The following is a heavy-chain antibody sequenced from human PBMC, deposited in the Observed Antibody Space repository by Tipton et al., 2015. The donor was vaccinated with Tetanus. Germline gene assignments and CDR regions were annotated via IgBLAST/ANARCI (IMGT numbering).Heavy chain of an antibody. CDR1: GFTFGSYP. CDR2: VSGNGGST. Sequence: GSLRLSCVASGFTFGSYPMTWVRQAPGKGLEWVSGVSGNGGSTYYADSVRGRFIVSRDNSENTLYLQMNSLRVEDTAIYYCAKAKTWINLWFGDSWGPGTRVIVSS. D-gene: IGHD3-10*01. CDR3: AKAKTWINLWFGDS. J-gene: IGHJ4*02. V-gene: IGHV3-23*01.